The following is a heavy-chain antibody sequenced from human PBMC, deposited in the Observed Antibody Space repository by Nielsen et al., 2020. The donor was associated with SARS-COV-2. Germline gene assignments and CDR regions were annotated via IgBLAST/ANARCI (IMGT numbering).Heavy chain of an antibody. D-gene: IGHD3/OR15-3a*01. J-gene: IGHJ6*02. CDR2: INPYSGGT. Sequence: ASVKVSCKASGYTFTDYYIHWVRQAPGQGLEWMGRINPYSGGTNYAPKFQGTVTMTRDASISTVYMELTSDDTAVYYCARARATIFGLVMSYGMDVWGQGTTVAVSS. V-gene: IGHV1-2*06. CDR3: ARARATIFGLVMSYGMDV. CDR1: GYTFTDYY.